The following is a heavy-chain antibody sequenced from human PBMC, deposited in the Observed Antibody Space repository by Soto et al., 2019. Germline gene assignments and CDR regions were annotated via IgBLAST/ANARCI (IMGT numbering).Heavy chain of an antibody. V-gene: IGHV1-18*01. Sequence: ASVKDSCKASGYTVTSYCISWMRQTPGQGLEWMGWISAYNGNTNYAQKLQDRVTMTTDTSTSTAYMELRSLRSDDTAVYYCANSKITYYYDSSGYYSEYFDYWGQGTLVTVSS. CDR3: ANSKITYYYDSSGYYSEYFDY. J-gene: IGHJ4*02. D-gene: IGHD3-22*01. CDR2: ISAYNGNT. CDR1: GYTVTSYC.